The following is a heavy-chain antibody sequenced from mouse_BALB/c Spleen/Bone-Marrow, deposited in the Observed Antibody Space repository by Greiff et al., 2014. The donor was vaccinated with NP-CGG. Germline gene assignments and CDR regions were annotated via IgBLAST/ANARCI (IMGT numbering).Heavy chain of an antibody. Sequence: EVMLVESGPGLVKPSQSLSLTCTVTGYSITSGFAWNWIRQFPGNNLEWMGYISSSGRTSYHPSLKGRISITRDTSKNQFFLQLNSVTTEDTATYYWARSGNFFDYWGQGTTLTVSS. CDR2: ISSSGRT. V-gene: IGHV3-2*02. J-gene: IGHJ2*01. D-gene: IGHD1-3*01. CDR3: ARSGNFFDY. CDR1: GYSITSGFA.